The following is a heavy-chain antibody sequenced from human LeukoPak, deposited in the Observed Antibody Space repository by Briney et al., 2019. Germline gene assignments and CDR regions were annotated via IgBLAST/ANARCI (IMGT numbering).Heavy chain of an antibody. CDR1: GITISSNH. D-gene: IGHD4-17*01. Sequence: PGGSLRLSCAASGITISSNHMTWVRQAAGKGLEWVSVIYDGGSTYYADSVKGRFTISRDNSKNTLYLQMNNLRTEDTAVYYCARFYGVPGGWFDPWGQGTLVTVSS. J-gene: IGHJ5*02. V-gene: IGHV3-66*01. CDR2: IYDGGST. CDR3: ARFYGVPGGWFDP.